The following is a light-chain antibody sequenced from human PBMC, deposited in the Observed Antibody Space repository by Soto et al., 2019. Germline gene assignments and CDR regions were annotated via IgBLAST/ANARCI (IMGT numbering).Light chain of an antibody. Sequence: SYELTQPPSVSVSPGQTASITCSGDKLGDKYACWYQQKPGQSPVQVIYQDSKRPSGIPERFSGSNSGNTATLTISGTQAMDEADYYCQAWDSSTGVVFGGGTKLTVL. V-gene: IGLV3-1*01. CDR1: KLGDKY. CDR2: QDS. J-gene: IGLJ2*01. CDR3: QAWDSSTGVV.